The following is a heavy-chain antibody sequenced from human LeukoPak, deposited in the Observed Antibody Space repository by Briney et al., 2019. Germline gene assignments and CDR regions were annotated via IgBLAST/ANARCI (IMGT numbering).Heavy chain of an antibody. J-gene: IGHJ6*03. CDR1: GFTFRSYA. CDR2: ISYDGNKK. Sequence: GGSLRLSCAASGFTFRSYAMHWVRQAPGKGLEWVAVISYDGNKKNYADSVKGRFTISRDNSKNTLYLQMNSLRAEDTAVYYCAKTLGYARLYYYMDVWGKGTTVTVSS. CDR3: AKTLGYARLYYYMDV. V-gene: IGHV3-30*04. D-gene: IGHD2-2*01.